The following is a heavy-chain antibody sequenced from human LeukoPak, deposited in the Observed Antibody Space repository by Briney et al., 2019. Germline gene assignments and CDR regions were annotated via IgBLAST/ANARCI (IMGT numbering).Heavy chain of an antibody. D-gene: IGHD6-19*01. Sequence: PGESLKISCKGSGYSFTSYWIGWVRQMPGKGLEWMGIIYPGDSDTRYSPSFQGQATISADKSISTAYLQWSSLKASDTAMYYCARRASSGVYAFDIWGQGTMVTVSS. CDR2: IYPGDSDT. CDR1: GYSFTSYW. J-gene: IGHJ3*02. CDR3: ARRASSGVYAFDI. V-gene: IGHV5-51*01.